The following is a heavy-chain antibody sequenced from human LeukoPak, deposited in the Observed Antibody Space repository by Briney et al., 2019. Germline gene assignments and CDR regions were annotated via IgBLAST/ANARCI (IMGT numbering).Heavy chain of an antibody. J-gene: IGHJ4*02. CDR2: TYYRSKWYY. Sequence: SQTLSVTCVISGDSVSNNGAAWNWIGQSPSRGLEWLGRTYYRSKWYYDYAVSVKSRITINPDTSKNQFSLQLNSVTPDDTAVYYCARVTVAGSLDYWGQGTLVTVSS. CDR1: GDSVSNNGAA. V-gene: IGHV6-1*01. CDR3: ARVTVAGSLDY. D-gene: IGHD6-19*01.